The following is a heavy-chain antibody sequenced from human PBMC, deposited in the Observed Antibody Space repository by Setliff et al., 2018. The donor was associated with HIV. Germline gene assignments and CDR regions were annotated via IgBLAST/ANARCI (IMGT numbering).Heavy chain of an antibody. J-gene: IGHJ4*02. CDR2: LFYNGNT. CDR1: GGSISNNSYY. V-gene: IGHV4-39*01. Sequence: SETLSLTCTVSGGSISNNSYYWGWVRQPPGKGLELIGNLFYNGNTYYNPSLKSRVTISVDTSKNQFSLKLSSVTAADTAIYSCARQFRYPNRAVAGVDYWGQGTLVTVSS. D-gene: IGHD6-19*01. CDR3: ARQFRYPNRAVAGVDY.